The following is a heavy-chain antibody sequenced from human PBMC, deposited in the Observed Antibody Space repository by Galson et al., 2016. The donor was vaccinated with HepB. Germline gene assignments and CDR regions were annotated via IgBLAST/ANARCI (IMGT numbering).Heavy chain of an antibody. V-gene: IGHV3-30*18. CDR1: GFTFSRYS. Sequence: SLRLSCAASGFTFSRYSMTWVRQAPGKGLEWVAVISYDASKKHYADSVKGRFTISRDKSKNTLYLQMNSLRAEDTAVYYCAKSPLMFFGELLGYFQHWGQGTLVTVSS. J-gene: IGHJ1*01. D-gene: IGHD3-10*01. CDR3: AKSPLMFFGELLGYFQH. CDR2: ISYDASKK.